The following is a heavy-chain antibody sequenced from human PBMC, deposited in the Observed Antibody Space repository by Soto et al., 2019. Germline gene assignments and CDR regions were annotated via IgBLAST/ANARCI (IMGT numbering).Heavy chain of an antibody. CDR1: GDSITAGGHY. V-gene: IGHV4-31*03. CDR2: IHYSGTN. Sequence: SETLSLTCTVSGDSITAGGHYWAWIRQHPEKGLEWLGYIHYSGTNDYNPSLKSRLTVSVDTSKNQFSLSLSSVTAEDTAIYSCAALTATYWNFSIWGRGTPVTVSS. J-gene: IGHJ2*01. D-gene: IGHD2-21*02. CDR3: AALTATYWNFSI.